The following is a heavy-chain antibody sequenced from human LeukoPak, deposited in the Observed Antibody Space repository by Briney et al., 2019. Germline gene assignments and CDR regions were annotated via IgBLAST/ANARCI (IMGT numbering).Heavy chain of an antibody. D-gene: IGHD5-18*01. CDR2: ISGSGGST. CDR3: AKDRGYSYGSDY. Sequence: GGSLRLSCAASGFTFSSYAMSWVRQAPGKGREWVSAISGSGGSTYYADSVKGRFTISRDNSKNTLYLQMNSLRGEDTAVYYCAKDRGYSYGSDYWGQGTLVTVSS. V-gene: IGHV3-23*01. J-gene: IGHJ4*02. CDR1: GFTFSSYA.